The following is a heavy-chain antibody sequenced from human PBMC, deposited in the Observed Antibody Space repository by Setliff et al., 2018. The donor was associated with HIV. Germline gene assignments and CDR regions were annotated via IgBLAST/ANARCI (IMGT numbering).Heavy chain of an antibody. J-gene: IGHJ6*03. Sequence: PGGSLRLSCGASGFRFSDYWMTWVRQAPGRGLESVANIKQDGSEKFYVDSVKGRFTISRDNAKNSLYLQMNSLRDDDTAVYYCARESGYTGGWGYGATYNYYMDVWGKGTTVTASS. V-gene: IGHV3-7*03. CDR3: ARESGYTGGWGYGATYNYYMDV. CDR1: GFRFSDYW. D-gene: IGHD6-19*01. CDR2: IKQDGSEK.